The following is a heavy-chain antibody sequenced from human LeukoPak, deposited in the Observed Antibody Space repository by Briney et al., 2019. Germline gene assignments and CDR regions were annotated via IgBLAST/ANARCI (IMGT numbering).Heavy chain of an antibody. CDR1: GGTFSSYA. CDR2: MNPNSGNT. D-gene: IGHD3-22*01. Sequence: VASVKVSCKASGGTFSSYAITWVRQATGQGLEWMGWMNPNSGNTGYAQKFQGRVTITRNTSISTAYMELSSLRSEDTAVYYCARGPSHDSSGYYYYYYMDVWGKGTTVTVSS. CDR3: ARGPSHDSSGYYYYYYMDV. J-gene: IGHJ6*03. V-gene: IGHV1-8*01.